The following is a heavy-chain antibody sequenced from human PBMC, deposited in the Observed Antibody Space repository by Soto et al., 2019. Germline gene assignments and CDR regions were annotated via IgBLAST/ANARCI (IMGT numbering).Heavy chain of an antibody. CDR3: ARAIYGPGYNWFDP. J-gene: IGHJ5*02. CDR1: GCSISSYY. V-gene: IGHV4-59*01. CDR2: IYYSGST. D-gene: IGHD4-17*01. Sequence: SETLSLTCTVSGCSISSYYWSWIRQPPGKGLEWIGYIYYSGSTNYNPSLKSRVTISVDTSKNQFSLKLSSVTAADTAVYYCARAIYGPGYNWFDPWGQGTLVTVSS.